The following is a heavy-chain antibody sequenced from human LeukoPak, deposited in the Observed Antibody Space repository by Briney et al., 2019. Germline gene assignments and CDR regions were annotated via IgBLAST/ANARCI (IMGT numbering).Heavy chain of an antibody. CDR1: GYTFTSYA. Sequence: ASVKVSCKASGYTFTSYAMNWVRQAPGQGLEWMGWINPNSGGTNYAQKFQGRVTMTRDTSISTAYMELSRLRSDDTAVYYCARDRYYDSSGSPNYWGQGTLVTVSS. V-gene: IGHV1-2*02. CDR3: ARDRYYDSSGSPNY. CDR2: INPNSGGT. J-gene: IGHJ4*02. D-gene: IGHD3-22*01.